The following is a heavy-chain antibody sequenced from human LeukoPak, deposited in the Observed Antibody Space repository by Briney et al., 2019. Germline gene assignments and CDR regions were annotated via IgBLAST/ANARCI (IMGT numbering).Heavy chain of an antibody. V-gene: IGHV1-2*02. D-gene: IGHD6-19*01. J-gene: IGHJ4*02. CDR1: GYTFTGYY. CDR3: ARGRVWLPHGRHFDY. CDR2: INPNSGGT. Sequence: ASVKVSCKASGYTFTGYYMHWVRQAPGQGLGWMGWINPNSGGTNYAQKFQGRVTMTRDTSISTAYMELSRLRSDDTAVYYCARGRVWLPHGRHFDYWGQGTLVTVSS.